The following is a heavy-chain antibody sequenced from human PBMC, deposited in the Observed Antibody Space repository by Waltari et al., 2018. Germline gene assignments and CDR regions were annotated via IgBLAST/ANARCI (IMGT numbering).Heavy chain of an antibody. Sequence: QVQLVQSGAEVKKHGSSVKVSCKASGGTFSSYAISWVRQAPGQGLEWMGGIIPILRTANYAQKFQSRVTITADESTSTAYMELSSLRSEDTAVYYCARVSRGGGWFDPWGQGTLVTVSS. CDR2: IIPILRTA. CDR1: GGTFSSYA. J-gene: IGHJ5*02. V-gene: IGHV1-69*01. D-gene: IGHD2-15*01. CDR3: ARVSRGGGWFDP.